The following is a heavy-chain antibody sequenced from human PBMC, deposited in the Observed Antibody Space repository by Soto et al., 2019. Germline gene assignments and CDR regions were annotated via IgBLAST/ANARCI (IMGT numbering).Heavy chain of an antibody. CDR1: GFTVSNNY. J-gene: IGHJ4*02. CDR2: IYSGGGT. CDR3: ARNGWGMATVGM. V-gene: IGHV3-53*01. D-gene: IGHD4-4*01. Sequence: DVQLVESGGGLVQPGGSLRLSCAASGFTVSNNYMIWFRLPPGKGLEWVSLIYSGGGTYYADSVKGRFTISRDSSKNTLYLQMNSLRIEGTAVYYCARNGWGMATVGMWGPGTLVTVSS.